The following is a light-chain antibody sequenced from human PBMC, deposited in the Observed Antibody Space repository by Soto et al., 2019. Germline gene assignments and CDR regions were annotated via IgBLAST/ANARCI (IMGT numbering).Light chain of an antibody. CDR3: QQYNSYPFT. CDR2: AAS. CDR1: QGISSY. J-gene: IGKJ4*01. Sequence: AILMTQSPSSFSASTGDRVTITCRASQGISSYLAWYQQKPGKAPKLLIYAASTLQSGVPSRFSGSGSGTDFTLTISSLQAEDFASYYCQQYNSYPFTFGKGTKLEIK. V-gene: IGKV1-8*01.